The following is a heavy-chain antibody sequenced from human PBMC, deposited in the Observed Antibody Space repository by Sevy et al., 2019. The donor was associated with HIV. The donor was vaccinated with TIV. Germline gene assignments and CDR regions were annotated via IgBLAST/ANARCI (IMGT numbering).Heavy chain of an antibody. J-gene: IGHJ6*02. CDR2: IYSGGST. CDR1: GFTVSSNY. D-gene: IGHD2-2*01. Sequence: GGSLRLSCAASGFTVSSNYMSWVRQAPGKGLEWVSVIYSGGSTSYADSLKGRFTISRDNSKKTLHLQMNSLRAEDTAVYYCAVPAADYYYYGMDVWGQGTTVTVSS. CDR3: AVPAADYYYYGMDV. V-gene: IGHV3-53*01.